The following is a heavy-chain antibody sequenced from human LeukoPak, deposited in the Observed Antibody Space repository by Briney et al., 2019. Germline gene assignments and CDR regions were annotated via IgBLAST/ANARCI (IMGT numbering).Heavy chain of an antibody. CDR1: GFTFSNSA. CDR3: AKGIYSSGWSCFAY. V-gene: IGHV3-23*01. D-gene: IGHD6-19*01. J-gene: IGHJ4*01. Sequence: GGSLRLSCAASGFTFSNSAMRWVRQAPGKGLEWVSTLSGSGITTYYADSVKGRFTISRDNSANALYLQMNSLRVEDTAVYYCAKGIYSSGWSCFAYWRRGTLVSVCS. CDR2: LSGSGITT.